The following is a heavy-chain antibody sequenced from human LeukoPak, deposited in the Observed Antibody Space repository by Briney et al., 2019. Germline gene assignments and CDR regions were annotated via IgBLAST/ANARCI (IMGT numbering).Heavy chain of an antibody. J-gene: IGHJ5*02. CDR1: GGSISSGGYS. CDR3: ARRIVVVVAATTYNWFDP. D-gene: IGHD2-15*01. V-gene: IGHV4-30-2*01. Sequence: PSETLSLTCAVSGGSISSGGYSWSWIRQPPGKGLEWIGYIYHSGSTYYNPSLKSRVTISVDRSKNQFSLKLSSVTAADTAVYYCARRIVVVVAATTYNWFDPWGQGTLVTVSS. CDR2: IYHSGST.